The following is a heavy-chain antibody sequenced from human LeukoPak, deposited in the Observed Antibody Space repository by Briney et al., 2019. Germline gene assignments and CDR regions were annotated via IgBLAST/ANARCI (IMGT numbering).Heavy chain of an antibody. CDR1: GGSFSGYY. D-gene: IGHD6-19*01. Sequence: PSETLSLTCAVYGGSFSGYYWSWIRQPPGKGLERIGEINHSGSTNYNPSLKSRVTISVDTSKNQFSLKLSSVAAADTAVYYCARGVYSSGWYYGFDYYYGMDVWGQGTTVTVSS. J-gene: IGHJ6*02. CDR2: INHSGST. CDR3: ARGVYSSGWYYGFDYYYGMDV. V-gene: IGHV4-34*01.